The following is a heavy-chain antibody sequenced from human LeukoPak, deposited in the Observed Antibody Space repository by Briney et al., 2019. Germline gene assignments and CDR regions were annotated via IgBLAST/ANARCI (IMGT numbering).Heavy chain of an antibody. D-gene: IGHD3-10*01. V-gene: IGHV3-23*01. J-gene: IGHJ4*02. CDR3: AKDRFGSGSHPPQPNDY. Sequence: GGSLRLSCAASGFTFSSYGMSWVRQAPGKGLEWVSAISGSGGSTYYADSVKGRFTISRDNSKNTLYLQMNSLRAEDTAVYYCAKDRFGSGSHPPQPNDYWGQGTLVTVSS. CDR2: ISGSGGST. CDR1: GFTFSSYG.